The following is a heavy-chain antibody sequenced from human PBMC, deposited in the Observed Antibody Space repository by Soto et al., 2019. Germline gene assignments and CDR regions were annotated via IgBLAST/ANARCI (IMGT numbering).Heavy chain of an antibody. V-gene: IGHV1-69*02. D-gene: IGHD5-12*01. CDR3: ARVVDFDFDD. CDR1: GGTLSSDS. Sequence: QVQLVQSGAELKKPGSSVKVSCMSSGGTLSSDSFSWVRQATGQGLEWMGRIIPVLGIPNYAQKFQGRLTIIADRSTTTGYMELSSLTSEDTAVYYCARVVDFDFDDCGLGTMVTVSS. J-gene: IGHJ4*02. CDR2: IIPVLGIP.